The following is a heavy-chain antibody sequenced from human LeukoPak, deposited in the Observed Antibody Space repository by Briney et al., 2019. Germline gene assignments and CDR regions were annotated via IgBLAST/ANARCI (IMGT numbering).Heavy chain of an antibody. D-gene: IGHD1-1*01. CDR3: ARGPPRTGRERYFDY. J-gene: IGHJ4*02. Sequence: PSGTLSLTCTVSGGSTSDYYWNWIRQPPGKGLEWIGYIYYRGTTNYNPSLNSRVTISLDSSKNQFSLKLSSVTAADTAVYYCARGPPRTGRERYFDYWGQGTLVSVSS. CDR1: GGSTSDYY. V-gene: IGHV4-59*01. CDR2: IYYRGTT.